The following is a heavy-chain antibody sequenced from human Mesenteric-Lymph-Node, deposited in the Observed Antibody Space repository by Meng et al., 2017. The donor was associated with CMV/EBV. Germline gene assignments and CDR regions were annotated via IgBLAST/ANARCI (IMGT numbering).Heavy chain of an antibody. CDR1: GDSVSSNRAA. J-gene: IGHJ4*02. D-gene: IGHD6-13*01. CDR2: TYYRSKWYN. V-gene: IGHV6-1*01. Sequence: GDSVSSNRAAWNWIRQSPSRGLEWLGRTYYRSKWYNDYAVSVKSRVTINPDTSKNQFSLQLNSVTLEDTAVYYCARGSSSWPYYFDYWGQGTLVTVSS. CDR3: ARGSSSWPYYFDY.